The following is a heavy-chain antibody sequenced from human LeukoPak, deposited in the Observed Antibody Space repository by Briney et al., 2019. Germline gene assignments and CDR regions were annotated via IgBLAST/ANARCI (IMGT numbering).Heavy chain of an antibody. Sequence: ASVKVSCKASGYTFTSYYMHWVRQAPGQGLKWMGIINPSGGSTSYAQKFQGRVTMTRDTSTSTVYMELSSLRSEDTAVYYCARDLRHNWFDPWGQGTLVTVSS. J-gene: IGHJ5*02. V-gene: IGHV1-46*01. CDR3: ARDLRHNWFDP. CDR1: GYTFTSYY. CDR2: INPSGGST.